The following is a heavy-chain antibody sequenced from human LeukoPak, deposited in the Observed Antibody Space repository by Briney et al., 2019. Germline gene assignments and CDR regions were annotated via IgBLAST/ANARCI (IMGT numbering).Heavy chain of an antibody. J-gene: IGHJ4*02. D-gene: IGHD7-27*01. CDR3: TTVRTGNLFDY. CDR2: IKSETDGGTT. Sequence: GGSLRLSCAASGFTFSTAWMSWVRQAPRKGLEWVGRIKSETDGGTTDYAAPVKGRFTISRDDSKNTLYLQMNSLKTEDTAVYYCTTVRTGNLFDYWGQGTLVTVSS. CDR1: GFTFSTAW. V-gene: IGHV3-15*01.